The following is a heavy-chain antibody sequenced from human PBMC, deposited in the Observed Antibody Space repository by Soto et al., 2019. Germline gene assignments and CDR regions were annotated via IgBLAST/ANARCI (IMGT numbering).Heavy chain of an antibody. CDR1: GFTFSSFC. Sequence: PGGSMTLSCGASGFTFSSFCMSWVRPPQGKGLDWVSVISGSGGSTYSADAVKGRFTISRDNAKNTLYLQMSSLRAEYTAVYYYARGFAARKGSPPDFWGQGSLVTVSS. CDR2: ISGSGGST. V-gene: IGHV3-23*01. D-gene: IGHD3-10*01. J-gene: IGHJ4*02. CDR3: ARGFAARKGSPPDF.